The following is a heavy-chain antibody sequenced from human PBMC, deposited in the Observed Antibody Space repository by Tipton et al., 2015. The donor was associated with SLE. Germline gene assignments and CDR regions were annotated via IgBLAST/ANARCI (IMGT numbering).Heavy chain of an antibody. D-gene: IGHD1-7*01. J-gene: IGHJ4*02. CDR2: ISHDGSAK. Sequence: SLRLSCAASGFTFSSYVMNWIRQAPGRGLEWVAYISHDGSAKYYADSVKGRFLVSRDNSKNTLFLEVNSLRGDDTAVYYCTKDSGNYGVDFWGQGTLVTVSS. V-gene: IGHV3-30*02. CDR1: GFTFSSYV. CDR3: TKDSGNYGVDF.